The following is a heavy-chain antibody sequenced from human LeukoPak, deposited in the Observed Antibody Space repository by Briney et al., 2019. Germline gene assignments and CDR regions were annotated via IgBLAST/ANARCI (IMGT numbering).Heavy chain of an antibody. Sequence: SETLSLTCAVYGGSFSGYYWSWIRQPPGKGLEWIGEINHSGSTNYNPSLKSRVTISVDTSKSQFSLKLSSVTAADTAVYYCARGPTYTFGGVIVSSQDFDYWGQGTLVTVSS. CDR3: ARGPTYTFGGVIVSSQDFDY. J-gene: IGHJ4*02. CDR2: INHSGST. D-gene: IGHD3-16*02. V-gene: IGHV4-34*01. CDR1: GGSFSGYY.